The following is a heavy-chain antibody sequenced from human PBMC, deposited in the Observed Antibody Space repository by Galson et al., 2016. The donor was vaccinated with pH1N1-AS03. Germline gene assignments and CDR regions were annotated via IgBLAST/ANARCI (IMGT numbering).Heavy chain of an antibody. Sequence: SLRLSCAASGFTFSDFAMHWVRQAPGKGLDWVAVISYDGSNKYYEDSVKGRFTISRDSSKNTLYLQMNSLRPEDTAMYYCARDYIVGATRGAGTFDVWGHGTMVTV. V-gene: IGHV3-30-3*01. D-gene: IGHD1-26*01. CDR3: ARDYIVGATRGAGTFDV. J-gene: IGHJ3*01. CDR2: ISYDGSNK. CDR1: GFTFSDFA.